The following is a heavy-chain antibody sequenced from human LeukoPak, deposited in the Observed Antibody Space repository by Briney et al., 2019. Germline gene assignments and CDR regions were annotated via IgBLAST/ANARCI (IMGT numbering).Heavy chain of an antibody. D-gene: IGHD6-6*01. V-gene: IGHV3-23*01. CDR2: ISGSGGST. Sequence: GSLRLSCAASGFTFSSYAMSWVRQAPGKGLEWVSAISGSGGSTYYADPVKGRFTISRDNSKNTLYLQMNSLRAEDTAVYYCAKAIGHSSSSSPDYWGQETLVTVSS. CDR3: AKAIGHSSSSSPDY. J-gene: IGHJ4*02. CDR1: GFTFSSYA.